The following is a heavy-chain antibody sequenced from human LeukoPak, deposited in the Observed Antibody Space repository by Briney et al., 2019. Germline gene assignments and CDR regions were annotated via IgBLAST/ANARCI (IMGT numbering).Heavy chain of an antibody. J-gene: IGHJ6*02. D-gene: IGHD3-22*01. CDR2: IYYSGST. CDR1: GGSISSGGYY. CDR3: ARTTYYYDSSGHSGPLGYYYGMDI. V-gene: IGHV4-31*03. Sequence: SQTLSLTCTVSGGSISSGGYYWSWIRQHPGKGLKWMRSIYYSGSTYYNPSLKSRVTISVVTSKNQLSLKLSSVTAADTAVYYCARTTYYYDSSGHSGPLGYYYGMDIWGQGTTVTVSS.